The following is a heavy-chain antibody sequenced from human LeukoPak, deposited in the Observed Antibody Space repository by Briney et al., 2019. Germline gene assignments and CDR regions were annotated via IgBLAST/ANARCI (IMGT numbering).Heavy chain of an antibody. CDR3: TKLKVWYGEGFFDY. J-gene: IGHJ4*02. CDR2: LYSGGAT. Sequence: GGSLSLSCAASGLTFSSNYMSWLRQPAGKGLEWVSVLYSGGATFYADSVKGRFTISRDTSKNTLYRQMNDLRADDTAVYYCTKLKVWYGEGFFDYWGQGTLVTVSS. CDR1: GLTFSSNY. V-gene: IGHV3-53*01. D-gene: IGHD6-13*01.